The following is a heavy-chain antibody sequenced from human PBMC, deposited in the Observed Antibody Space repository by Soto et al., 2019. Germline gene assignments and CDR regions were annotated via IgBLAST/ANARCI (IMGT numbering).Heavy chain of an antibody. CDR1: GASISTYY. D-gene: IGHD3-10*01. Sequence: QMQLQESGPGVVKPSETLSLTCTVSGASISTYYWTWIRQAPGKGLEWIGYLYYSGNTNYNPSLKSRVTMSVDTPKNHFYLTLTSAPAAHTAVYFCARGGSEGGLDVWGQGTTVAVSS. V-gene: IGHV4-59*01. CDR2: LYYSGNT. CDR3: ARGGSEGGLDV. J-gene: IGHJ6*02.